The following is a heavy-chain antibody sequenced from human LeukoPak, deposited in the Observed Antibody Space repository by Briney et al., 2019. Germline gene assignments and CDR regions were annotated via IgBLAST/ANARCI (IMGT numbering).Heavy chain of an antibody. CDR3: ARPNYGDYAEYYYYYMDV. D-gene: IGHD4-17*01. J-gene: IGHJ6*03. V-gene: IGHV4-34*01. CDR1: GDSITGYY. CDR2: INHSGST. Sequence: SETLSLTCSVSGDSITGYYWGWIRQPPGKGLEWIGQINHSGSTNYNPSLKSRVTISVDTSKNQFSLKLSSVTAADTAVYYCARPNYGDYAEYYYYYMDVWGKGTTVTISS.